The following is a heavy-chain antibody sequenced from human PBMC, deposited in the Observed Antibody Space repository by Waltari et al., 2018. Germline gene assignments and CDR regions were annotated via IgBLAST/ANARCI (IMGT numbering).Heavy chain of an antibody. V-gene: IGHV4-34*01. Sequence: QVQLQQWGAGLLKPSETLSLTCAVYGGSFSGYYWSWIRQPPGKGLEWIGEINHSVSTNYTPCLKSRVTISVDTSKNQFSLKLSSVTAADTAVYYCARAGDSSGYYYTGIYYYGMDVWGQGTTVTVSS. CDR3: ARAGDSSGYYYTGIYYYGMDV. CDR1: GGSFSGYY. J-gene: IGHJ6*02. CDR2: INHSVST. D-gene: IGHD3-22*01.